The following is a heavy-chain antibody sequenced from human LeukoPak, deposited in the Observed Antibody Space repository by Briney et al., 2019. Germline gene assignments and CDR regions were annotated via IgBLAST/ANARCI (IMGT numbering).Heavy chain of an antibody. D-gene: IGHD2-8*01. J-gene: IGHJ6*03. V-gene: IGHV3-30*02. CDR1: GFTFSRYW. Sequence: GGSLRLSCAASGFTFSRYWMSWVRQAPGKGLEWVAYIQYDRSNQQYAGSVKGRFSISRDSSKNILYLQMNSLRAEDTAVYYCAKDRCSNGIGCYYYYMDVWGKGTTVTISS. CDR2: IQYDRSNQ. CDR3: AKDRCSNGIGCYYYYMDV.